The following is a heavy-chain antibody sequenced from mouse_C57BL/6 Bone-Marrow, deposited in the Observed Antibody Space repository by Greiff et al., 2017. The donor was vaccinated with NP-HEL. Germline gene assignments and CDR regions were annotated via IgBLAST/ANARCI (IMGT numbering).Heavy chain of an antibody. CDR1: GFTFSDYY. CDR3: ARRLRRYFDV. CDR2: ISNGGGST. D-gene: IGHD2-4*01. J-gene: IGHJ1*03. Sequence: EVQGVESGGGLVQPGGSLKLSCAASGFTFSDYYMYWVRQTPEKRLEWVAYISNGGGSTYYPDTVKGRFTISRDNAKNTLYLQMSRLKSEDTAMYYCARRLRRYFDVWGTGTTVTVSS. V-gene: IGHV5-12*01.